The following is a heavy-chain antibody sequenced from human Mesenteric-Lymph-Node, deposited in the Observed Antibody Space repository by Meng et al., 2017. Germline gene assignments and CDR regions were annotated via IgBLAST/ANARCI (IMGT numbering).Heavy chain of an antibody. CDR2: INSDGSST. V-gene: IGHV3-74*01. J-gene: IGHJ6*02. Sequence: GESLKISCAASGFTFGDYVMNWVRRAPGKGLVWVSRINSDGSSTSQADSVKGRFTTSRDNAKNSVYLQMNSLRADDTAVYYCARGNFYYGMDVWGQGTTVTVSS. CDR1: GFTFGDYV. CDR3: ARGNFYYGMDV.